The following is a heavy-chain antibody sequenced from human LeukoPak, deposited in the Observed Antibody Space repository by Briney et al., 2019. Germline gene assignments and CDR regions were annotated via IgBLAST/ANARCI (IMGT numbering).Heavy chain of an antibody. CDR3: AAPWSRYGDHGGAPYYYYGMDV. J-gene: IGHJ6*02. V-gene: IGHV1-8*01. CDR2: MNPNRGDT. Sequence: GASVKVSCKASGYTFTSYDIHWVRQATGQGLEWMGRMNPNRGDTDYAQKFQGRVTMTRDTSISTAYMELSSLRSEDTAVYYCAAPWSRYGDHGGAPYYYYGMDVWGQGTTVTVSS. CDR1: GYTFTSYD. D-gene: IGHD4-17*01.